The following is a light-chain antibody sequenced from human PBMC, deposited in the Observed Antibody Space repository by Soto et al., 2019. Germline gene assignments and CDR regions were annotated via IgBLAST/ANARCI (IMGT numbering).Light chain of an antibody. CDR2: WVS. Sequence: DIVMTQSPLSLPVTSGEPASISCRSSQSLLHSNGYNYLDWYLQKPGQSPQLLISWVSNRASGVPDRFSGSGSGTDFTLKINRVEAEDVGVYFCRQGLQSPPTFGHGNTVEIK. J-gene: IGKJ1*01. V-gene: IGKV2-28*01. CDR1: QSLLHSNGYNY. CDR3: RQGLQSPPT.